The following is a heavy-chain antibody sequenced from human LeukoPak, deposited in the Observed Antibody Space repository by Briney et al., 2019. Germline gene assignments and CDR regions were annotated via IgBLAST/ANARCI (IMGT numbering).Heavy chain of an antibody. CDR2: VYFTGTT. CDR1: GAAINNDTHY. Sequence: SETLSLTCTVSGAAINNDTHYWGWIRQPPGKGLEWIGNVYFTGTTYSPPSLKSRATMSVDTSKKQFSLRLISVTAADTAVYYCVSGRWSGYYFDTWGQGTRVTVSS. CDR3: VSGRWSGYYFDT. V-gene: IGHV4-39*07. J-gene: IGHJ4*02. D-gene: IGHD3-3*01.